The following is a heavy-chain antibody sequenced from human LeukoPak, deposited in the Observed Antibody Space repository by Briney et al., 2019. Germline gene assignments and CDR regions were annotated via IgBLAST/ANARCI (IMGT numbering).Heavy chain of an antibody. V-gene: IGHV3-7*03. J-gene: IGHJ4*02. CDR2: IKPDGTTK. D-gene: IGHD4-17*01. CDR1: GFPFSSYS. Sequence: GGSLRLSCAASGFPFSSYSMTWVRQAPGKGLEWVANIKPDGTTKFYVDSVKGRFTISRDNALNSLYLQMNSLRAEDTAVYYCAKHKENYGDSCLGDYWGQGTLVTVSS. CDR3: AKHKENYGDSCLGDY.